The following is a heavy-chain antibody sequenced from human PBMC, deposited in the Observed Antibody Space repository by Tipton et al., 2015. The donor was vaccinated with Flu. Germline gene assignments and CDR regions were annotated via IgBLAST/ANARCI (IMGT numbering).Heavy chain of an antibody. CDR3: ARRSALDAFDI. J-gene: IGHJ3*02. Sequence: QLVQSGAEAKKPGESQTISCQGSGYDFTSAWIAWVRLTPGKGLEWIGTIYPGDSDTTYNPSFEGQVTISAAKFISTAYLQWSSLRTSDSAIYFCARRSALDAFDIWGQGTVLAVSP. V-gene: IGHV5-51*03. CDR1: GYDFTSAW. CDR2: IYPGDSDT.